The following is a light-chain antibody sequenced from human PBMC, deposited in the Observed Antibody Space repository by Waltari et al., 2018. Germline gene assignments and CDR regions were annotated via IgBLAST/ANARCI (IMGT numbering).Light chain of an antibody. V-gene: IGLV2-23*01. J-gene: IGLJ2*01. CDR3: CSYAGSFTLV. CDR1: RSADGSYNL. CDR2: EDS. Sequence: QSALTQPASVSGSPGQSLTIPCTGTRSADGSYNLVPWYQEHPVKAPKLMFYEDSKRPSGVANRCSGSKSGNTASLTIAGLQAEDEADYYCCSYAGSFTLVFGGGTKLTVL.